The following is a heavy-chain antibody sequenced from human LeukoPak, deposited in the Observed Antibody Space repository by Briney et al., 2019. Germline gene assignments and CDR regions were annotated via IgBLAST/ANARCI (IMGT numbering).Heavy chain of an antibody. V-gene: IGHV4-38-2*02. Sequence: SETLSLTCTVSGYSISTGYYWDWIRQPPGKGLEWIGTFYHGGSTYYNPSLKSRVTISVDTSKNQFSLKLSSVTAADTAVYYCARSSGKWSGDYYYHYMDVWGRGTTVTISS. CDR2: FYHGGST. D-gene: IGHD3-3*01. CDR3: ARSSGKWSGDYYYHYMDV. CDR1: GYSISTGYY. J-gene: IGHJ6*03.